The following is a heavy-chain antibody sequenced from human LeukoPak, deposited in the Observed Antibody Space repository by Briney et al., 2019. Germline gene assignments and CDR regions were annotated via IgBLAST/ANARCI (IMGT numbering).Heavy chain of an antibody. D-gene: IGHD3-16*01. Sequence: PSETLSLTXTVSGGSISSYYWSWIWQPAGKGLEWIGRFYADGSTHYNPSLKSRVTMSIDTSKNQFSLKLTFVTAADTAVYYSAREVWEADAFDIWGQGTVVTVSS. CDR1: GGSISSYY. V-gene: IGHV4-4*07. CDR2: FYADGST. CDR3: AREVWEADAFDI. J-gene: IGHJ3*02.